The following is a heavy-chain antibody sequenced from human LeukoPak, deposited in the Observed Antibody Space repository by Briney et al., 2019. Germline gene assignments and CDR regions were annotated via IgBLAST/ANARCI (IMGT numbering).Heavy chain of an antibody. CDR1: GFTFSSYA. CDR2: ISGSGGST. Sequence: GGSLRLSCAASGFTFSSYAMSWVRQAPGKGLEWVSAISGSGGSTYYADSVKGRFTISRDNSKNTLYLQMNSLRAEDTAVYYCASAPVFYYYYYYYMDVWGKGTTVTVSS. J-gene: IGHJ6*03. D-gene: IGHD2/OR15-2a*01. CDR3: ASAPVFYYYYYYYMDV. V-gene: IGHV3-23*01.